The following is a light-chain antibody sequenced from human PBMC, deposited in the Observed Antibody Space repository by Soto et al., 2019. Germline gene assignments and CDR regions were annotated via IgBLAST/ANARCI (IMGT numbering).Light chain of an antibody. CDR3: QQYGNSPWT. CDR2: EAS. CDR1: QSVSSNY. Sequence: DIVLTQSPDTLSLSPGDSATLSCRASQSVSSNYLAWYQHKPGQTPRLLIYEASSRATGIPDRFSAGGSGTDFTLTISGLEPEDFAVFYCQQYGNSPWTFGRGTKVEIK. V-gene: IGKV3-20*01. J-gene: IGKJ1*01.